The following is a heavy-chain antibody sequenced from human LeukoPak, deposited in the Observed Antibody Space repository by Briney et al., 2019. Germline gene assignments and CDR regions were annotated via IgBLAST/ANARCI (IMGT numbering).Heavy chain of an antibody. V-gene: IGHV4-34*01. CDR1: GYSLTSGYY. J-gene: IGHJ5*02. CDR3: ARGRGLRITMVRGVIFWFDP. CDR2: INHSGST. Sequence: SETLSLTCTVSGYSLTSGYYWSWIRQPPGKGLEWIGEINHSGSTNYNPSLKSRVTISVDTSKNQFSLKLSSVTAADTAVYYCARGRGLRITMVRGVIFWFDPWGQGTLVTVSS. D-gene: IGHD3-10*01.